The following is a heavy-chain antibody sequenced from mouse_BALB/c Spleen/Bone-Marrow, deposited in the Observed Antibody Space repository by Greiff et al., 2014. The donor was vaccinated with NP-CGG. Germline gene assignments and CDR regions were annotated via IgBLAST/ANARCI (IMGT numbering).Heavy chain of an antibody. Sequence: QVQLQQSGAELVKPGASVKQPCKASGYTFTSYWMHWVKQRPGQGLEWIGEINPSNGRTNYNETFKSKATLTVDKSSTTAYMQLSSLTSDDSAVYYCARYGNYDAMDYWGQGTSVTVSS. V-gene: IGHV1S81*02. D-gene: IGHD2-1*01. CDR1: GYTFTSYW. J-gene: IGHJ4*01. CDR2: INPSNGRT. CDR3: ARYGNYDAMDY.